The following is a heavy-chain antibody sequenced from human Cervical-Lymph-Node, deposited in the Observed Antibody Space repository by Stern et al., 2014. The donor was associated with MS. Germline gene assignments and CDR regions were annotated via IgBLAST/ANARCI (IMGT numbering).Heavy chain of an antibody. CDR3: ARESSSSWQHRFYYYGMDV. CDR1: GYTFSSYG. Sequence: QMQLVQSGAEVKKPGASVKVSCKASGYTFSSYGISWVRQAPGQGLEWMGWISAYNGNTNYAQKLQGRVTLTTDTSTSTAYMELRSLRSDDTAAYYCARESSSSWQHRFYYYGMDVWGQGTTVTVSS. V-gene: IGHV1-18*01. D-gene: IGHD6-13*01. CDR2: ISAYNGNT. J-gene: IGHJ6*02.